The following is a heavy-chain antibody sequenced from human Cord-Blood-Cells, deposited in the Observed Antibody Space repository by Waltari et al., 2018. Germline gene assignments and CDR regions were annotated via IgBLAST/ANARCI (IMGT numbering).Heavy chain of an antibody. J-gene: IGHJ4*02. V-gene: IGHV4-59*08. CDR1: GGSISSYY. CDR3: ARWDRLVGAFDY. D-gene: IGHD1-26*01. CDR2: IYYSGST. Sequence: QVQLQESGPGLVKPSETLSLTCTVSGGSISSYYWSWIRQPPGKGLEWIGYIYYSGSTNYHPSLKSRLTISVDTSKNRFSLKLSSVTAADTAVYYCARWDRLVGAFDYWGQGTLVTVSS.